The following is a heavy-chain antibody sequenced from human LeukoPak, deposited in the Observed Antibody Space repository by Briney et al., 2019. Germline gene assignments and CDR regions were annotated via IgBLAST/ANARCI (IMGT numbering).Heavy chain of an antibody. CDR1: GASISSYY. J-gene: IGHJ4*02. CDR3: ARHLDSSSWLFDY. Sequence: SETLSLTCTVSGASISSYYWSWIRQPPGKGLEWIGYIYYSGSTNYNPSLKSRVTISVDTSKNQFSLKLSSVTAADTAVYYCARHLDSSSWLFDYWGQGTLVTVSS. D-gene: IGHD6-13*01. CDR2: IYYSGST. V-gene: IGHV4-59*08.